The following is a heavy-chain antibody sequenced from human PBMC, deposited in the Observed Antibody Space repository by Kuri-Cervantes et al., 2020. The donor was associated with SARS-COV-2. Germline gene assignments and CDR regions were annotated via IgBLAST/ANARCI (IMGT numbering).Heavy chain of an antibody. V-gene: IGHV4-38-2*01. Sequence: GSLRLSCAVSGYSISSGYYWGWIRQPPGKGLEWIGSIYHSGSTYYSPSLKSRVTISVDTSKNQFSLKLISVTAADTAVYYCARATAGGELHAFDIWGEGTMVTVSS. CDR1: GYSISSGYY. CDR2: IYHSGST. CDR3: ARATAGGELHAFDI. J-gene: IGHJ3*02. D-gene: IGHD1-26*01.